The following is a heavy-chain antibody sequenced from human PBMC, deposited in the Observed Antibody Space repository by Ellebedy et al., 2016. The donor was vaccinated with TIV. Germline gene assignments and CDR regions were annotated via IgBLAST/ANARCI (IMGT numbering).Heavy chain of an antibody. V-gene: IGHV3-33*08. D-gene: IGHD1-26*01. CDR1: GFTFNTYG. CDR3: ARDLWELHFEYYFDY. Sequence: PGGSLRLSCAASGFTFNTYGMHWVRQAPGKGREWVAVIRYDGGKKYYADPVKGRFTISRDNSKKTLYLQMDSMRAEDTAVYFCARDLWELHFEYYFDYWGQGTLVTVSS. CDR2: IRYDGGKK. J-gene: IGHJ4*02.